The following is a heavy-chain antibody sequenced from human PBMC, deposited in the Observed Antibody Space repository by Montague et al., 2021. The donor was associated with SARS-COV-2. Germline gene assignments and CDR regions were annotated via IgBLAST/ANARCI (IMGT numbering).Heavy chain of an antibody. CDR1: GFTFTSYA. V-gene: IGHV3-30-3*01. CDR3: ARDQGGYSYNDY. Sequence: SLGLSCAASGFTFTSYAMHWVRQAPGKGLEWVAVISFDGTNKYYTDSVKGRFTISRDNSKNTLYLQMHSVRPEDTAVYYCARDQGGYSYNDYWGQGTLVTVSS. J-gene: IGHJ4*02. CDR2: ISFDGTNK. D-gene: IGHD5-18*01.